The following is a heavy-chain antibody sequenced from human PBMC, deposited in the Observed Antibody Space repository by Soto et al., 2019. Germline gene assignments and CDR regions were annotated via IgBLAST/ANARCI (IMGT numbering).Heavy chain of an antibody. CDR3: ARDYVPMAVTGLDWFDP. V-gene: IGHV1-3*01. CDR1: GYTFTSYA. CDR2: INAGNGNT. Sequence: QVQLVQSGAEVKKPGASVKVSYKASGYTFTSYAMHWVRQAPGQRLEWMGWINAGNGNTKYSQKFQGRVTITRDTSASTAYMELSSLRSEDTAVYYCARDYVPMAVTGLDWFDPWGQGTMVTVSS. J-gene: IGHJ5*02. D-gene: IGHD6-19*01.